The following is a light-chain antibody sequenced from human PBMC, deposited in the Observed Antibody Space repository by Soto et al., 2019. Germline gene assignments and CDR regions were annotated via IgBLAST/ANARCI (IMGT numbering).Light chain of an antibody. V-gene: IGLV3-21*02. CDR1: NIGSNS. Sequence: SYELTQPPSVSVAPGQTARITCGGNNIGSNSVQWYQQNPGQAPVLVVYDNSDRPSGIPDRFSGSKSGNTATLTISRVEAGDEADYHCQVWDGTDDHHVLFGGGTKVTVL. CDR3: QVWDGTDDHHVL. CDR2: DNS. J-gene: IGLJ2*01.